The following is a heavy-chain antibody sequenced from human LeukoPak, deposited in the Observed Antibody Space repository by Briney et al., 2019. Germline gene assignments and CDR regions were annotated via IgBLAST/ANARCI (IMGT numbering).Heavy chain of an antibody. Sequence: GGSLRLSCAASGFTFTSYAMTWVRQAPGKGLEWVAVISYDEKNKYYADSVKGRFTISGDNSKNTLYVQMNSLRAEDTAVYYCARDQYYDTSGYSRGFDYWGQGTLVTVSS. D-gene: IGHD3-22*01. V-gene: IGHV3-30*04. J-gene: IGHJ4*02. CDR1: GFTFTSYA. CDR3: ARDQYYDTSGYSRGFDY. CDR2: ISYDEKNK.